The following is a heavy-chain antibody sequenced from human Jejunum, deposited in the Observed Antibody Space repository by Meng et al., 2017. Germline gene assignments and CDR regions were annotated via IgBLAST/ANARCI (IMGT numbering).Heavy chain of an antibody. V-gene: IGHV3-49*04. CDR1: GFTFDDDA. J-gene: IGHJ4*01. D-gene: IGHD3-10*01. Sequence: GGSLRLSCSASGFTFDDDALSWVRQAPGKGLEWIGFIRTKAYGGTAEYAASVRGRFTISRDDSISIAYLQMNSLKTEDTAVYYCVRAGFGDFLYRAWGHGTQVTVSS. CDR3: VRAGFGDFLYRA. CDR2: IRTKAYGGTA.